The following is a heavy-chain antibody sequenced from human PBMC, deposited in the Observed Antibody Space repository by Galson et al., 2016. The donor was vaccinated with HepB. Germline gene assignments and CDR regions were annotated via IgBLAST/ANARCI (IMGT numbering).Heavy chain of an antibody. Sequence: SETLSLTCTVSGASISNYYWSWIRQPPGKGLEWIGYIYYSGSTNYNPSLKSRVTISVDTSKNQFSLKLRSVTAADTAVYYCAREPGYSSSGYYGMDVWGQGTTVTVSS. V-gene: IGHV4-59*01. CDR3: AREPGYSSSGYYGMDV. J-gene: IGHJ6*02. D-gene: IGHD6-13*01. CDR1: GASISNYY. CDR2: IYYSGST.